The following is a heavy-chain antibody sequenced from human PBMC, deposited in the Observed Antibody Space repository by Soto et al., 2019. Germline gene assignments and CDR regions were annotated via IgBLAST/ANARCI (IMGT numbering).Heavy chain of an antibody. D-gene: IGHD2-21*02. Sequence: EVQLVESGGGLVQPGRSLRLSCAASGFTFDDYAMHWVRQAPGKGLEWVSGISWNSGSIGYADSVKGRFTISRDNAKNXXYXQXXSMRAEDTALYYCAKDRGWGTGDVVVTAIPPYFQHWGQGTLVTVSS. CDR1: GFTFDDYA. J-gene: IGHJ1*01. CDR2: ISWNSGSI. CDR3: AKDRGWGTGDVVVTAIPPYFQH. V-gene: IGHV3-9*01.